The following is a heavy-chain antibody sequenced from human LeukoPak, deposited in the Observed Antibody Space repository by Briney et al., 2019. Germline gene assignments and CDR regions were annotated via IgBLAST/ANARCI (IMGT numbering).Heavy chain of an antibody. J-gene: IGHJ3*02. CDR3: ASLAGPDMIVHAFDI. CDR1: GFTFGSYS. CDR2: ISSSSSTI. Sequence: GGSLRLSCAASGFTFGSYSMNWVRQAPGKGLEWVSYISSSSSTIYYADSVKGRFTISRDNAKNSLYLQMNSLRAEDTAVYYCASLAGPDMIVHAFDIWGQGTMVTVSS. D-gene: IGHD3-22*01. V-gene: IGHV3-48*01.